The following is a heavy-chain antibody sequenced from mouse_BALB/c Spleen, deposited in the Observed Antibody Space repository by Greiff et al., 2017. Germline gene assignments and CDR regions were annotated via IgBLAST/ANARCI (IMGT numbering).Heavy chain of an antibody. D-gene: IGHD3-2*01. J-gene: IGHJ2*01. CDR3: ASSDSSAPYFDY. V-gene: IGHV3-2*02. Sequence: DVQLQESGPGLVKPSQSLSLTCTVTGYSITSDYAWNWIRQFPGNKLEWMGYISYSGSTSYNPSLKSRISITRDTSKNQFFLQLNSVTTEDTATYYCASSDSSAPYFDYWGQGTTLTVSS. CDR1: GYSITSDYA. CDR2: ISYSGST.